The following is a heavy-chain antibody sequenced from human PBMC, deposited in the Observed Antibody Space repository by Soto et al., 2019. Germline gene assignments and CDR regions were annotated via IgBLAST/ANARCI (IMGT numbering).Heavy chain of an antibody. CDR2: VHHSWGS. Sequence: QVQLQESGPGLVKPSETLSLSCTVSGGSISSYYWSWFRQSPGKRMEWIGYVHHSWGSSYNPSLQXXVXVSLDTSKSQFSLKVTSVTATATAVYYCARQGFGPLHGLVDVWGQGTTVTVSS. V-gene: IGHV4-59*08. J-gene: IGHJ6*02. CDR1: GGSISSYY. D-gene: IGHD3-10*01. CDR3: ARQGFGPLHGLVDV.